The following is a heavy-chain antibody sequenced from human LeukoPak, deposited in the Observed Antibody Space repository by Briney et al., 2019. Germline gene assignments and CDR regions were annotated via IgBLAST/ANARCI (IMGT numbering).Heavy chain of an antibody. J-gene: IGHJ4*02. Sequence: GASVKVSCKASGGTFSSYAISWVRQAPGQGLEWMGGIIPIFGTANYAQKFQGRVTITTDESTSTAYMELSSLRSEDTAVYYCARDEVRGSSQGPDLGYWGQGTLVTVSS. D-gene: IGHD6-6*01. CDR1: GGTFSSYA. V-gene: IGHV1-69*05. CDR2: IIPIFGTA. CDR3: ARDEVRGSSQGPDLGY.